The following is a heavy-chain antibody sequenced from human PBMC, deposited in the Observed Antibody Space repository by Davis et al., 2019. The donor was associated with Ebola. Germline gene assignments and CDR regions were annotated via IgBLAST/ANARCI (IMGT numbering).Heavy chain of an antibody. CDR1: GGSISNYY. D-gene: IGHD6-19*01. CDR3: ARRSGVAGTHRLHWFDP. CDR2: IYYSGST. Sequence: PSETLSLTCTVSGGSISNYYWSWIRQPPGKGLEWIGYIYYSGSTNYNPSLKSRVTISVDTSKNQFSLKLSSVTAADTAVYYCARRSGVAGTHRLHWFDPWGQGTLVTVSS. J-gene: IGHJ5*02. V-gene: IGHV4-59*12.